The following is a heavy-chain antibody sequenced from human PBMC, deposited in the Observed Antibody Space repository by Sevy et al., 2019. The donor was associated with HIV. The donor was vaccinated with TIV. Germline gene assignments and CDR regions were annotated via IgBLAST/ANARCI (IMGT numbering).Heavy chain of an antibody. V-gene: IGHV3-23*01. D-gene: IGHD6-19*01. CDR1: GFTFSSYA. CDR2: ISGSGGST. CDR3: AKDAEYSSGWYYFDY. Sequence: GGSLRLSCAASGFTFSSYAMSWVRQAPGKGLEWVSAISGSGGSTYYADSVKGRFTISTDNSKNTLYLQMNSLKAEGTAVYYCAKDAEYSSGWYYFDYWGQGTLVTVSS. J-gene: IGHJ4*02.